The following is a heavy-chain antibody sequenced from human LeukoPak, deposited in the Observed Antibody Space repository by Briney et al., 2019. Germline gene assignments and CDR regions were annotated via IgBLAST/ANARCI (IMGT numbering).Heavy chain of an antibody. CDR2: ISGGGVTT. CDR3: ARNQQLGGHSYYYYGMDV. D-gene: IGHD3-16*01. J-gene: IGHJ6*02. V-gene: IGHV3-23*01. CDR1: GFTSIAYA. Sequence: GGSLRLSCVGSGFTSIAYALTWARQAPGKGPEWVSGISGGGVTTYYADSVKGRFTISRDNSKNTLYLQMNSLSADDTAIYYCARNQQLGGHSYYYYGMDVWGQGTTVTVSS.